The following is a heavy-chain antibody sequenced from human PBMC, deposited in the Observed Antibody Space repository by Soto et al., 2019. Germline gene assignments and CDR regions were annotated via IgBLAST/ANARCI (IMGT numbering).Heavy chain of an antibody. V-gene: IGHV4-30-4*08. CDR1: GGSISGDYY. D-gene: IGHD3-16*01. CDR2: SYYSGSS. J-gene: IGHJ4*02. CDR3: ALGGARWPCYFDS. Sequence: QVRLHESGPGLVKPSQTLSLTCSVSGGSISGDYYWSWIRQSPEKGLEWIGYSYYSGSSYSNPVLQSRLGMSLDTSKYQFSLKLPAVPAADTAVNNCALGGARWPCYFDSWGQGALVAVSS.